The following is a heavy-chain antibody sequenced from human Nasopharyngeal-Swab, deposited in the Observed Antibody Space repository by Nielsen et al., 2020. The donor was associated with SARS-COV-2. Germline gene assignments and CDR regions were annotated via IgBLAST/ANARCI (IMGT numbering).Heavy chain of an antibody. J-gene: IGHJ3*02. CDR3: ARESGTTSAFDI. V-gene: IGHV3-33*01. Sequence: GGSLRLSCAASGFTFSSYGMHWVRQAPGKGLEWVAVIWYDGSNKYYADSVKGRFTISRDNSKNTLYLQMNSLRAEDTAVYYCARESGTTSAFDIWGQGTMVTVSS. CDR1: GFTFSSYG. CDR2: IWYDGSNK. D-gene: IGHD1-1*01.